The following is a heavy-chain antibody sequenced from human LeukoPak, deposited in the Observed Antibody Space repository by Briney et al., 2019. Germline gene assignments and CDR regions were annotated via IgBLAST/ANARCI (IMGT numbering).Heavy chain of an antibody. CDR1: GFTFSSYG. Sequence: GRSLRLSCAASGFTFSSYGMHWVRQAPGKGLEWVAVIWYDGSSKYYADSVKGRFTISRDNSKNTLYLQMNSLRAEDTAVYYCARSWSGFGELLSYFDHWGQGTLVTVSS. V-gene: IGHV3-33*01. CDR2: IWYDGSSK. D-gene: IGHD3-10*01. CDR3: ARSWSGFGELLSYFDH. J-gene: IGHJ4*02.